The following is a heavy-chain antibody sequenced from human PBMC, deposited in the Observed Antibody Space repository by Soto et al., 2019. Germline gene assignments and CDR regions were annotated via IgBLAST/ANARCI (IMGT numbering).Heavy chain of an antibody. J-gene: IGHJ4*02. CDR1: GYTFTSYG. CDR3: ARDPGYYDSSGNFDY. CDR2: IIPIFGTA. V-gene: IGHV1-69*06. D-gene: IGHD3-22*01. Sequence: SVKVSCKASGYTFTSYGISWVRQAPGQGLEWMGGIIPIFGTANYAQKFQGRVTITADKSTSTAYMELSSLRSEDTAVYYCARDPGYYDSSGNFDYWGQGTLVTVSS.